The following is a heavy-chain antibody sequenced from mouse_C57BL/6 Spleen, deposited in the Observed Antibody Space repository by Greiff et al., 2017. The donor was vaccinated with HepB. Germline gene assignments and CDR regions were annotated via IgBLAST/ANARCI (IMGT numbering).Heavy chain of an antibody. J-gene: IGHJ1*03. CDR1: GYTFTDYY. Sequence: EVQLQQSGPELVKPGASVKISCKASGYTFTDYYMNWVKQSHGKSLEWTGDINPINGGTSYNQKFKGKATLTVDKSSSPAYMEHRSRTSEDSAVYYWGRGARYFDVWGTGTTVNVS. CDR3: GRGARYFDV. V-gene: IGHV1-26*01. CDR2: INPINGGT.